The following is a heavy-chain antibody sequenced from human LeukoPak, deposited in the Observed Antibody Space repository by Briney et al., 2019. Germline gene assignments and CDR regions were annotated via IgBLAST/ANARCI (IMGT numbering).Heavy chain of an antibody. CDR3: ASYDSSGYYRYYFDY. V-gene: IGHV4-39*01. CDR1: GGSISSSSYY. Sequence: PSETLSLTCTVSGGSISSSSYYWGWIRQPPGKGLEWIENIYYSGSTYYNPSLKSRVTISVDTSKNQFSLKLSSVTAADTAVYYCASYDSSGYYRYYFDYWGQGTLVTVSS. CDR2: IYYSGST. D-gene: IGHD3-22*01. J-gene: IGHJ4*02.